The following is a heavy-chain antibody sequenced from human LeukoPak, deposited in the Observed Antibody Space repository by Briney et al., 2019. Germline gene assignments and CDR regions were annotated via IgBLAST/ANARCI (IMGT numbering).Heavy chain of an antibody. CDR1: GYTFTSYY. CDR3: ARSPPAVAGLFDY. D-gene: IGHD6-19*01. J-gene: IGHJ4*02. V-gene: IGHV1-46*01. CDR2: INPSGGST. Sequence: GASVEVSCKASGYTFTSYYMHWVRQAPGQGLEWMGIINPSGGSTSYAQKFQGRATMTRDMSTSTDYMELSSLRSDDTAVYYCARSPPAVAGLFDYWGQGTLVTVSS.